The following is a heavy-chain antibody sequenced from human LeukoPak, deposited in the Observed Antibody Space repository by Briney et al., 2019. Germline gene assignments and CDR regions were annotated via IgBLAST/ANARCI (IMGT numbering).Heavy chain of an antibody. CDR2: ISYDGSIK. CDR1: GFIFNSYA. D-gene: IGHD3-9*01. J-gene: IGHJ4*02. V-gene: IGHV3-30*09. Sequence: GGSLRLSCAASGFIFNSYAMHWVRQAPGKGLEWVAVISYDGSIKYYADSMKGRFAISRDNSKNTLYLQMNSLRAEDTAVYYCARDRTYYDILTGYHPDYWGQGTLVTVSS. CDR3: ARDRTYYDILTGYHPDY.